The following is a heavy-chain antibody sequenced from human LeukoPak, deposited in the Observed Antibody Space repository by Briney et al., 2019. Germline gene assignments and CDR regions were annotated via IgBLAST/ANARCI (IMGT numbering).Heavy chain of an antibody. D-gene: IGHD6-19*01. CDR3: ARDLISGWSSDGMDV. V-gene: IGHV1-46*01. CDR1: GYNFTSYY. J-gene: IGHJ6*02. CDR2: INPSGGST. Sequence: AAVKVSCKASGYNFTSYYMHWVRQAPGQGREWMGIINPSGGSTSYAQEFQGRVTMTRDTSTSTVYMELSSLRSEDTAVYYCARDLISGWSSDGMDVWGQGATVTVSS.